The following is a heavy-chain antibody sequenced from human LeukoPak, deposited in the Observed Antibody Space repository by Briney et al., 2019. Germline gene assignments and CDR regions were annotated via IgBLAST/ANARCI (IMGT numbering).Heavy chain of an antibody. D-gene: IGHD1-26*01. CDR2: IYHTGST. Sequence: PSETLSLTCAVSGGSITSTYWWSWVRHSPGKGLEWIGEIYHTGSTSYNPSLESRVTLSVDKSKDHFSLRLSSVTAADTAVYYCARPVVGATGGEGDDAFDIWGQGTMVTVSS. V-gene: IGHV4-4*02. CDR1: GGSITSTYW. CDR3: ARPVVGATGGEGDDAFDI. J-gene: IGHJ3*02.